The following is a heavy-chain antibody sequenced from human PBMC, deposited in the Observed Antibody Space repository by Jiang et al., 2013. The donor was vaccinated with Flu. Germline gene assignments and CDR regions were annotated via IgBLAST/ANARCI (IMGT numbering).Heavy chain of an antibody. V-gene: IGHV5-10-1*01. D-gene: IGHD6-13*01. Sequence: YSFTSYWISWVRQMPGKGLEWMGRIDPSDSYTNYSPSFQGHVTISADKSISTAYLQWSSLKASDTAMYYCARQGEVAAAGYYYYGMDVWGQGTTVTVSS. CDR3: ARQGEVAAAGYYYYGMDV. CDR1: YSFTSYW. CDR2: IDPSDSYT. J-gene: IGHJ6*02.